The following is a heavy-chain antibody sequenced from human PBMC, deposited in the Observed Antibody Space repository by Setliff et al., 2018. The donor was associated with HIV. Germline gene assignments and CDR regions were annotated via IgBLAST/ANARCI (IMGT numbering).Heavy chain of an antibody. CDR3: AREYDVLTGYYISAFDI. V-gene: IGHV1-2*06. CDR1: GYTFSGYF. Sequence: ASVKVSCKASGYTFSGYFIHWVRQAPGQGLEWMGRINPNTGDTNYAQKFQDRVTMTRDTSINTAYMELSRLRSDDTAVYYCAREYDVLTGYYISAFDIWGQGTMVTVSS. J-gene: IGHJ3*02. D-gene: IGHD3-9*01. CDR2: INPNTGDT.